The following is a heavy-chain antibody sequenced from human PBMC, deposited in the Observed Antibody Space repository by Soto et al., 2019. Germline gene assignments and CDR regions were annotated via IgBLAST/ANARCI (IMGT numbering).Heavy chain of an antibody. D-gene: IGHD4-17*01. J-gene: IGHJ4*02. CDR3: ARARVYGDYDTFDY. CDR2: IYYSGST. V-gene: IGHV4-59*01. Sequence: PSETLSLTCTVSGGSISSYYWSWIRQPPGRGLEWIGYIYYSGSTNYNPSLKSRVTISVDTSKNQFSLKLSSVTAADTAVYYCARARVYGDYDTFDYWGQGTLVTVSS. CDR1: GGSISSYY.